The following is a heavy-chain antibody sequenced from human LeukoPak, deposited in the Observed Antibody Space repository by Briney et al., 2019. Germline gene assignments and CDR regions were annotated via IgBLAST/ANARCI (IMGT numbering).Heavy chain of an antibody. D-gene: IGHD2-15*01. CDR1: GVFFSSFG. CDR2: ISYDGSNK. Sequence: GGSLRLSCAASGVFFSSFGMHWVRQAPGKGLEWVSLISYDGSNKFYADSVKGRFTISRDNSENTLYLQMSSLRAEDTAVYYCVSDRVDCCGVSCYSDSFYYWGQGTLVTVSS. J-gene: IGHJ4*02. V-gene: IGHV3-33*01. CDR3: VSDRVDCCGVSCYSDSFYY.